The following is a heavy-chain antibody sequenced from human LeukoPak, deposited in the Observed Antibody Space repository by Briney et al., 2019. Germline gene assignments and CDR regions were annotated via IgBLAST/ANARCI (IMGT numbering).Heavy chain of an antibody. CDR3: ARDVEFGWLLGYYYYYGMDV. D-gene: IGHD3-9*01. Sequence: GGSLRLSCAASGFTFSSYSLNWVRQAPGKGLKWVSYISSSISTIYYADSVKGRFTISRDNAKNSLYLQMNSLRDEDTAVYYCARDVEFGWLLGYYYYYGMDVWGQGTTVTVPS. CDR2: ISSSISTI. CDR1: GFTFSSYS. J-gene: IGHJ6*02. V-gene: IGHV3-48*02.